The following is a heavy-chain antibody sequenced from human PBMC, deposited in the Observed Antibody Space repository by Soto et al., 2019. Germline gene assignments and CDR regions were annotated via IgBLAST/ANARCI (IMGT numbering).Heavy chain of an antibody. Sequence: EVQLVESGGGLVQPGGSLRLSCAASGFTFSSYWMHWVRQAPGKGLVWVSRINSDGSSTSYADSVKGRFTISRDNAKNTLELQMNSPRAEDTAVYYRARVYCSGGSCYHHDYWGQGTLVTLSS. J-gene: IGHJ4*02. D-gene: IGHD2-15*01. CDR3: ARVYCSGGSCYHHDY. CDR1: GFTFSSYW. CDR2: INSDGSST. V-gene: IGHV3-74*01.